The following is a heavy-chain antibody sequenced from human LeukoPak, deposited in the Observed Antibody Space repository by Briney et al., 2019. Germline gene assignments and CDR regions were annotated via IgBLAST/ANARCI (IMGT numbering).Heavy chain of an antibody. CDR2: ISGSGGST. CDR1: GFTFSSYA. CDR3: AKGGEIAARWSPIQH. Sequence: PGGSLRLSCAASGFTFSSYAMSWVRQAPGKGLGWVSAISGSGGSTYYADSVKGRFTISRDNSKNTLYLQMNSLRAEDTAVYYCAKGGEIAARWSPIQHWGQGTLVTVSS. J-gene: IGHJ1*01. D-gene: IGHD6-6*01. V-gene: IGHV3-23*01.